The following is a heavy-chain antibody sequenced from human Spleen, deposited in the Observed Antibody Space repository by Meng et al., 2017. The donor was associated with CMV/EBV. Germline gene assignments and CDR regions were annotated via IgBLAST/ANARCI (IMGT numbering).Heavy chain of an antibody. Sequence: GGSLRLSCAASGFTFSSYAMSWVRQAPGKGPEWVSAISSSAGSTYFADSVKGRFTISRDNSRNTLYLQMDSLRAEDTAVYYCARMYYYDTGGQLGRGMDVWGQGTTVTVSS. CDR2: ISSSAGST. V-gene: IGHV3-23*01. J-gene: IGHJ6*02. D-gene: IGHD3-22*01. CDR1: GFTFSSYA. CDR3: ARMYYYDTGGQLGRGMDV.